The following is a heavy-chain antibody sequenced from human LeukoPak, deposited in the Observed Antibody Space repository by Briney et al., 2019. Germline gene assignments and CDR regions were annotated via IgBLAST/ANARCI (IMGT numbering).Heavy chain of an antibody. CDR3: ARLGVVATIKGWFDP. V-gene: IGHV3-21*01. D-gene: IGHD5-12*01. Sequence: GGSLRLSCAASGFTFSSYSMNWVRQAPGKGLEWVSSISSSSYIYYADSVKGRFTISRDNAKNSLYLQMNSLRAEDTAVYYCARLGVVATIKGWFDPWGQGTLVTVSS. CDR1: GFTFSSYS. CDR2: ISSSSYI. J-gene: IGHJ5*02.